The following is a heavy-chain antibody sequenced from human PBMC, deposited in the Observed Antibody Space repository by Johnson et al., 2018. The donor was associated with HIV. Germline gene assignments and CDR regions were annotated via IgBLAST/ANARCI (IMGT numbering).Heavy chain of an antibody. CDR3: SRVPSGTPSSI. D-gene: IGHD1-1*01. J-gene: IGHJ3*02. Sequence: VQLVESGGGLVQPGGSLRLSCAASGFTFDDYGMSWVRQAPGKGLEWVANIKQDGSEKYYVDSVKGRFTISRDNAKNSLYMQMNSLRAEDTAVYYCSRVPSGTPSSIWGQGTKVTVS. V-gene: IGHV3-7*01. CDR1: GFTFDDYG. CDR2: IKQDGSEK.